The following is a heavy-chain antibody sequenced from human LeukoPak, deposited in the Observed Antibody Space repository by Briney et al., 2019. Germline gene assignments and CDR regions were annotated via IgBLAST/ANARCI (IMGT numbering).Heavy chain of an antibody. CDR2: IRSKAYGCTT. Sequence: GGSLRLSCTASGFTFGDYAMSWFRQAPGKGLEWGGFIRSKAYGCTTEYAASVKVRFTISRDDSKSIAYLQMNSLKTEDTAVYYCTRDGFLIAYWGQGTLVTVSS. D-gene: IGHD2-21*01. CDR3: TRDGFLIAY. J-gene: IGHJ4*02. V-gene: IGHV3-49*03. CDR1: GFTFGDYA.